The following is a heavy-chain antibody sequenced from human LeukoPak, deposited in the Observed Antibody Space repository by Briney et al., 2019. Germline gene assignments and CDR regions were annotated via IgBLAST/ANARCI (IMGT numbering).Heavy chain of an antibody. CDR2: INHSGST. CDR3: ARGRGRTIFGVVIAYYYYYMDV. CDR1: GGSFSGYY. D-gene: IGHD3-3*01. J-gene: IGHJ6*03. V-gene: IGHV4-34*01. Sequence: SETLSLTCAVYGGSFSGYYWSWIRNPPGKGLEWIGEINHSGSTNYNPSLKSRVTISVDTSKNQFSLKLSSVTAADTAVYYCARGRGRTIFGVVIAYYYYYMDVWGKGTTVTVSS.